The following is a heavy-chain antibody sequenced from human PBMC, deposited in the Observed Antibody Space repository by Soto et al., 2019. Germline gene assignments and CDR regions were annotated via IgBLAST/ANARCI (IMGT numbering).Heavy chain of an antibody. Sequence: SETLSLTCTVSGGSISSGGYYRSWIRQHPGKGLEWIGYIYYNGSTYYNPSLKSRVTISVDTSKNQFSLKLSSVTAADTAVYYCARGSSSVLGYYYYYMDVWGKGTTVTVSS. D-gene: IGHD6-6*01. J-gene: IGHJ6*03. CDR3: ARGSSSVLGYYYYYMDV. CDR1: GGSISSGGYY. V-gene: IGHV4-31*03. CDR2: IYYNGST.